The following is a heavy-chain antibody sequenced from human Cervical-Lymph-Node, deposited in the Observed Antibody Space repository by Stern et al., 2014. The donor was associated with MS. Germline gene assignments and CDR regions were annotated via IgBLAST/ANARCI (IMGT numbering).Heavy chain of an antibody. CDR1: GFTFSSYG. CDR3: ARGRVGATRDYFDY. Sequence: VQLLESGGGVVQPGRSLRLSCAASGFTFSSYGMHWVRQAPGKGLEWVAVIWYDGSNKYYADSVKGRFTISRDNSKNTLYLQMNSLRAEDTAVYYCARGRVGATRDYFDYWGQGTLVTVSS. D-gene: IGHD1-26*01. CDR2: IWYDGSNK. J-gene: IGHJ4*02. V-gene: IGHV3-33*01.